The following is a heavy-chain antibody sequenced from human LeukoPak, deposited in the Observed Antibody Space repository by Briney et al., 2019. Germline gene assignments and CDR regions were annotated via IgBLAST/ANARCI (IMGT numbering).Heavy chain of an antibody. Sequence: SETLSLTCTVSGGSIRSYYWSWIRQPPGKGLEWIGYIYYSGSTNYNPSLKSRVTISVDTSKNQFSLKLSSVTGADTAVYYCARALYYYYGMDVWGQGTTVTVSS. CDR3: ARALYYYYGMDV. V-gene: IGHV4-59*01. CDR2: IYYSGST. J-gene: IGHJ6*02. CDR1: GGSIRSYY.